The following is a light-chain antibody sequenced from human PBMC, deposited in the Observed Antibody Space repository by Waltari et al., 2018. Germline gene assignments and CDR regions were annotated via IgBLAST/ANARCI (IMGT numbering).Light chain of an antibody. V-gene: IGLV1-44*01. Sequence: QRVTISCSGRSSDIGSNTVNWYQHLPGTAPRLLIYNNYYRPSGVPDRSSGSKSGTSASLAISGLQSEDEAVFYCATWDDSLKGFVFGSGTKVTVL. J-gene: IGLJ1*01. CDR2: NNY. CDR3: ATWDDSLKGFV. CDR1: SSDIGSNT.